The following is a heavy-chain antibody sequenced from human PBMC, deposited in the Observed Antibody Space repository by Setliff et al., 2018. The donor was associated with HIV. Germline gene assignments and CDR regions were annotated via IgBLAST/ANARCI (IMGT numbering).Heavy chain of an antibody. CDR1: GGSFSGYY. CDR3: ARDSYYYDSSGYNVRDAFDI. D-gene: IGHD3-22*01. Sequence: SETLSLTCTVYGGSFSGYYWSWIRQPAGKGLEWIGHIYTSGSTNYNPSLKSRVTISVDTSKNQFSLKLSSVTAADTAVYYCARDSYYYDSSGYNVRDAFDIWGQGTMVTVSS. CDR2: IYTSGST. V-gene: IGHV4-4*07. J-gene: IGHJ3*02.